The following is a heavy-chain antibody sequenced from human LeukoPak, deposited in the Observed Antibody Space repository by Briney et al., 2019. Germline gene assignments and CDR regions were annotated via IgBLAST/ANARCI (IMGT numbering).Heavy chain of an antibody. Sequence: PSQTLSLTCTVSGASVNSGNYYWTWIRQPTGKRLEWIGRIYISGSTNYNPSLKSRVTISIDASKNQFSLRLSSVSAADTAVYYCTRGGELMNFWGQGTLVTVSS. J-gene: IGHJ4*02. D-gene: IGHD1-7*01. CDR1: GASVNSGNYY. CDR3: TRGGELMNF. V-gene: IGHV4-61*02. CDR2: IYISGST.